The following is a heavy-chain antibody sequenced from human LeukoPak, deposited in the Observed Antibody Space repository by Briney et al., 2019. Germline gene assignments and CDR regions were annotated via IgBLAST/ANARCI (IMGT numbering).Heavy chain of an antibody. V-gene: IGHV3-7*01. J-gene: IGHJ4*02. CDR2: IKQDGSEK. D-gene: IGHD3-16*01. CDR3: ARDFGGAIY. Sequence: AGGSLRLSCAASGFTFSRYWMSWVRQVPRKGLEWVANIKQDGSEKYYVDSVKGRFTISRDNAKNSLYLQMNSLRAEDTAVYYCARDFGGAIYWGQGTLVTVSS. CDR1: GFTFSRYW.